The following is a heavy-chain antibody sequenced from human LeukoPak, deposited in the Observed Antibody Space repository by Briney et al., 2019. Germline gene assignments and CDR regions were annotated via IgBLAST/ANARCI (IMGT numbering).Heavy chain of an antibody. CDR1: GYSFTNYW. J-gene: IGHJ4*02. Sequence: GESLKISCKGSGYSFTNYWIGWVRQMPGKGLKWMGIIYPGDSDARYSPSFQGQVTISADKSISTAYLQWSSLRASDTAMYYCARRRDLYSGSYYPFDYWGQGTLVTVSS. V-gene: IGHV5-51*01. D-gene: IGHD1-26*01. CDR3: ARRRDLYSGSYYPFDY. CDR2: IYPGDSDA.